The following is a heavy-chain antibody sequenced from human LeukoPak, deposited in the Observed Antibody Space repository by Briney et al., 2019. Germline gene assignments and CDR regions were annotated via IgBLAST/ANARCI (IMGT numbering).Heavy chain of an antibody. V-gene: IGHV1-2*02. CDR3: ARDRPNLLLWFGEFDY. Sequence: ASVKVSCKASGYTFTGYYMHWVRQAPGQGLEWMGWINPNSGGTNYAQKFQGRVTMTRDTSISAAYMELSRLRSDDTAVYYCARDRPNLLLWFGEFDYWGQGTLVTVS. CDR2: INPNSGGT. D-gene: IGHD3-10*01. J-gene: IGHJ4*02. CDR1: GYTFTGYY.